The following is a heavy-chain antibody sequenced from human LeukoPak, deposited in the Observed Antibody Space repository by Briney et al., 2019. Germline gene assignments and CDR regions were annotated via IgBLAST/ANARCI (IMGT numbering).Heavy chain of an antibody. V-gene: IGHV4-4*07. J-gene: IGHJ4*02. Sequence: SETLSLTCTVSGDSISNYYWSWFRQPAGKGLEWIGRIYTSGSTNYNPSLKSRVTMSVDTSKNQFSLKLSSVTAADTAVYYCARVSLVRGAPDYYFDYWGQGTLVTVSS. CDR3: ARVSLVRGAPDYYFDY. CDR2: IYTSGST. CDR1: GDSISNYY. D-gene: IGHD3-10*01.